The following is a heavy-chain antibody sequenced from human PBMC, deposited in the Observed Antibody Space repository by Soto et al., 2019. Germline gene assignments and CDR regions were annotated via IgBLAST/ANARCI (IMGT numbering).Heavy chain of an antibody. J-gene: IGHJ4*02. CDR1: GGSITSRSSY. D-gene: IGHD6-13*01. CDR3: ATTRGLAVGGSFNY. CDR2: FFSGST. V-gene: IGHV4-39*01. Sequence: NPSETLSLTCSVSGGSITSRSSYWAWLRQPPGKGLEWIGTFFSGSTFSNPSLRSRVTISKDTSRNQFSLKLTSVAATDTAMYYCATTRGLAVGGSFNYWGQGALVTVSS.